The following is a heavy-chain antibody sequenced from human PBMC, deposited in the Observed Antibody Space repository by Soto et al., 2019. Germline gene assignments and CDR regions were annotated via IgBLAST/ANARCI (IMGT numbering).Heavy chain of an antibody. Sequence: PSETLSLTCTVSGGSISSSSYYWGWIRQPPGKGLEWIGSIYYSGSTYYNPSLKSRVTISVDTSKNQFSLKLSSVTAADTAVYYCVGVRDQAKYCSGGSCYYYYGMDVWGQGTTVTVSS. CDR3: VGVRDQAKYCSGGSCYYYYGMDV. CDR2: IYYSGST. CDR1: GGSISSSSYY. V-gene: IGHV4-39*01. J-gene: IGHJ6*02. D-gene: IGHD2-15*01.